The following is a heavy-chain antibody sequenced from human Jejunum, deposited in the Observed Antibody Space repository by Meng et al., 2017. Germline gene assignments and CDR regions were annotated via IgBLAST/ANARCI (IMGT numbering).Heavy chain of an antibody. CDR2: FYWDDDK. Sequence: QITLKEAGPTLVKPTQTLTLTCTFSGFSLSPSGVGVGWVRQTPGKALEWLALFYWDDDKRYNPTLKSRVTITKDTSKNEVVLTMTNMDPVDTATYYCARRRGADYYDRIFFDYWGPGILVTVSS. D-gene: IGHD3-22*01. V-gene: IGHV2-5*02. J-gene: IGHJ4*02. CDR3: ARRRGADYYDRIFFDY. CDR1: GFSLSPSGVG.